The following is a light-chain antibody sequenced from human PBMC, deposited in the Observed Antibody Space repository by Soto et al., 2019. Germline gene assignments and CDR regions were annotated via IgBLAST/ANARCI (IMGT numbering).Light chain of an antibody. CDR2: NAS. J-gene: IGKJ2*01. Sequence: DIQMTQSPSSLSASVGDRVTITCRASQGIANDLGWYQQKPGKAPKRLIYNASNLQSGVPSRFSGSGSGTEFTLTISSLQPEDFATYYCLQHNSYPPYTFGQGTK. CDR1: QGIAND. CDR3: LQHNSYPPYT. V-gene: IGKV1-17*01.